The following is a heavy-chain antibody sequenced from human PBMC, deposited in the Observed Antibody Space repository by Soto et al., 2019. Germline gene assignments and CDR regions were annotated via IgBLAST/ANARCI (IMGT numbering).Heavy chain of an antibody. J-gene: IGHJ4*02. CDR2: ISAYNGNT. CDR3: ARDARRLGELSLNY. D-gene: IGHD3-16*02. CDR1: GYTFTSYG. Sequence: ASVKVSCKASGYTFTSYGISWVRQAPGQGLERMGWISAYNGNTNYAQKLQGRVTMTTDTSTSTAYMELRSLRSDDTAVYYCARDARRLGELSLNYWGQGTLVTVSS. V-gene: IGHV1-18*01.